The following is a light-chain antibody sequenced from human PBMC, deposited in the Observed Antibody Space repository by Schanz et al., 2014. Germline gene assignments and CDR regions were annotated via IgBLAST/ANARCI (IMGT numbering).Light chain of an antibody. CDR2: DAS. Sequence: EIVLTQSPGTLSLSLGEGATLSCRASQSVFNNYLAWFQQKPGQAPRLLIYDASKRATGIPARFSGSGSGTDFTLTISSLEPEDFAVYYCQQRSNLITFGQGTRLEIK. V-gene: IGKV3-11*01. J-gene: IGKJ5*01. CDR1: QSVFNNY. CDR3: QQRSNLIT.